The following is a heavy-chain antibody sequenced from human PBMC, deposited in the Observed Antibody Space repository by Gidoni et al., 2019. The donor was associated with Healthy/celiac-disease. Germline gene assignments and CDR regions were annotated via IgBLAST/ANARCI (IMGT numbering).Heavy chain of an antibody. V-gene: IGHV3-23*01. Sequence: EVQLLESGGGLVQPGGSLRLSCAASGFPFSSYAMSWVRPAPGKGLEWVSAISGSGGSTYYADDVKGRFTISRDNSKNTLYLKMNSLRAEDTAVYYCARNRIVGAPHGDYWGQGTLVTVSS. CDR2: ISGSGGST. CDR3: ARNRIVGAPHGDY. CDR1: GFPFSSYA. D-gene: IGHD1-26*01. J-gene: IGHJ4*02.